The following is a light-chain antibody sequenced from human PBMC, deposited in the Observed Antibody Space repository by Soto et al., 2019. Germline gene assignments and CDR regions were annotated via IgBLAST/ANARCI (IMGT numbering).Light chain of an antibody. J-gene: IGLJ3*02. Sequence: QTVVTQEPSISVSPGGTVTLTCGLTSGSVSITSYPSWFQQTPGQATRTLIYNTNTRSSGVSDRFSGSILGSKAALTITGAEAADDYYYCCSFYLGGGITVFGGGTQLTVL. CDR3: SFYLGGGITV. CDR1: SGSVSITSY. V-gene: IGLV8-61*01. CDR2: NTN.